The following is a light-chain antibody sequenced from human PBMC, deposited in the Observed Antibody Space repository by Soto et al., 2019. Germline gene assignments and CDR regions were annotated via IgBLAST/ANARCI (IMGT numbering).Light chain of an antibody. CDR1: SSDVGGYNY. J-gene: IGLJ1*01. CDR3: SSYTSSSTLYV. V-gene: IGLV2-14*01. CDR2: EVS. Sequence: QSALTQPASGSGSPVQSITISCTGTSSDVGGYNYVSWYQQHPGKAPKLMIYEVSNRPSGVSNRFSGSKSGNTASLTISGLQAEDEADYYCSSYTSSSTLYVFGTGTKLTVL.